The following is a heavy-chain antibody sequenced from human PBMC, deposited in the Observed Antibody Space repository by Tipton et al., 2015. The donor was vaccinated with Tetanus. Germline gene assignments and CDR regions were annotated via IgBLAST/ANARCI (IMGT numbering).Heavy chain of an antibody. V-gene: IGHV4-61*02. J-gene: IGHJ4*02. D-gene: IGHD6-13*01. CDR2: IYTSGST. CDR3: ARGWGSSWYYFDY. CDR1: GGSISSDAHY. Sequence: TLSLTCTVSGGSISSDAHYWSWIRQPAGKGLEWIGRIYTSGSTNYNPSLKSRVTMSVDTSKRQFSLKLNSVTAADTAVYYCARGWGSSWYYFDYWGQGILVTVSS.